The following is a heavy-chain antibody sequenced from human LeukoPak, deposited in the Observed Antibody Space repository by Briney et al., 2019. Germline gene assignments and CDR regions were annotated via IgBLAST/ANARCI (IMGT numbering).Heavy chain of an antibody. CDR2: ISYSRST. CDR3: ARADYGDYVLDY. CDR1: GGSISTYY. V-gene: IGHV4-59*01. D-gene: IGHD4-17*01. J-gene: IGHJ4*02. Sequence: SETLSLTCTISGGSISTYYWTWMRQAPGKGLEWIGFISYSRSTKINPSLQSRVTISVDTSKNQFSLRLTSVTPADTAVYYCARADYGDYVLDYWGQGSLVTVSS.